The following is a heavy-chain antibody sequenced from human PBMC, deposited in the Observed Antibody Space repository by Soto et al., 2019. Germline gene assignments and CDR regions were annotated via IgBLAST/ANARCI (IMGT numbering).Heavy chain of an antibody. CDR1: GGSISSYY. CDR2: IYYSGST. D-gene: IGHD4-17*01. V-gene: IGHV4-59*01. CDR3: ARVKGDYVGVGWFDP. J-gene: IGHJ5*02. Sequence: QVQLQESGPGLVKPSETLSLTCTVSGGSISSYYWSWIRQPPGKGLEWIGYIYYSGSTNYNPSLKGRVTISVDTSKNQFSLKQSSVTAADTAVYYCARVKGDYVGVGWFDPWGQGTLVTVSS.